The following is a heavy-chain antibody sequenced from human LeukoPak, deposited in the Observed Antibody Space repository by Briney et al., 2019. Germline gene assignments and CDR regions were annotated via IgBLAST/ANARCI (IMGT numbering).Heavy chain of an antibody. D-gene: IGHD2-21*02. CDR1: GGSFSGYY. CDR3: ARWVVVTARRFDY. J-gene: IGHJ4*02. Sequence: PSETLSLTCAVYGGSFSGYYWGWIRQPPGKGLEWIGEINHSVSTNYNPSLKSRVTISVDTSKNQFSLKLSSVTAADTAVYYCARWVVVTARRFDYWGQGTLVTVSS. V-gene: IGHV4-34*01. CDR2: INHSVST.